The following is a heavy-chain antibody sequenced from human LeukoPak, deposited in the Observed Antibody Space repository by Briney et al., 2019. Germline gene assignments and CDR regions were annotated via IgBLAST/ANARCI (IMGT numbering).Heavy chain of an antibody. CDR1: GDSISSSFYY. J-gene: IGHJ4*02. Sequence: PSETLSLTCTVFGDSISSSFYYWGWIRQPPGKGLEWIGSIYYSGSTYYNPSLKSRVIISVDTSNNQFSLKLSSVTAADTAVYYCERHDMDVAGAGLDYFDYWGQGTLVTVSS. CDR3: ERHDMDVAGAGLDYFDY. D-gene: IGHD1-26*01. CDR2: IYYSGST. V-gene: IGHV4-39*01.